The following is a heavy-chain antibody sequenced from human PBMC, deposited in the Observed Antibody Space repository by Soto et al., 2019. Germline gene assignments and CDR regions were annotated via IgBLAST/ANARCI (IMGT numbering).Heavy chain of an antibody. CDR3: ARPEYYYDSRGYYGY. D-gene: IGHD3-22*01. CDR2: ISSSSSYI. CDR1: GFTFSSYS. J-gene: IGHJ4*02. Sequence: EVQLVESGGGLVKPGGSLRLSCAASGFTFSSYSMNWVRQAPGKGLEWVSSISSSSSYIYYADSVKGRFTISRDNAKNSLYLQMNSLRAEDTAVYHCARPEYYYDSRGYYGYWGQGTLVTVSS. V-gene: IGHV3-21*01.